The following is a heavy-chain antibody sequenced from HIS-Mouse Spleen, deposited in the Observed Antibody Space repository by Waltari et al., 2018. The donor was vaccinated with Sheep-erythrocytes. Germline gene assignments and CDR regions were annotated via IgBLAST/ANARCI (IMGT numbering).Heavy chain of an antibody. CDR2: IYYSGST. J-gene: IGHJ4*02. D-gene: IGHD3-22*01. CDR3: ARLYYYDSSGYYFDY. Sequence: QLQLQESGPRLVKPSETLSLTCTVSGGSISSSSYYWGWIRQPPGKGLEWIGSIYYSGSTYYNPSLKSRVTISVDTSKNQFSLKLSSVTAADTAVYYCARLYYYDSSGYYFDYWGQGTLVTVSS. CDR1: GGSISSSSYY. V-gene: IGHV4-39*01.